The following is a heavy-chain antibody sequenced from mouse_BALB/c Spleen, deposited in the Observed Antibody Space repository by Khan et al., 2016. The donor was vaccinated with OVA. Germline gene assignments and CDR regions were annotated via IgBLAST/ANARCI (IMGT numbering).Heavy chain of an antibody. CDR2: INPSTSYT. D-gene: IGHD2-1*01. CDR3: TRIGLYGIFDY. J-gene: IGHJ3*01. V-gene: IGHV1-7*01. Sequence: QVQLQQSGAELAKPGASVKMSCKASGYTFTTYWMHWIKQRPGQGLEWIGYINPSTSYTEYSQKFKDKATLTADKSSSTAYMQLSSLTSEDSGIYYGTRIGLYGIFDYWGQGTLVTVST. CDR1: GYTFTTYW.